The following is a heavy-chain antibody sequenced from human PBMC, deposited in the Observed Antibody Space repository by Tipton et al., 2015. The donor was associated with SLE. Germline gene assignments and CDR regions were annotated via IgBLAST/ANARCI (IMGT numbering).Heavy chain of an antibody. D-gene: IGHD3-10*01. Sequence: LRLSCAVYGGSFSDNYWSWIRQPPGQGLEWIGEISHSGSTNYNPSLKRRVTISVDTSKNQFSLKLSSVTAADTAVYYCARGSYYTSGSYTTYDYWGQGTLVTVSS. CDR3: ARGSYYTSGSYTTYDY. CDR1: GGSFSDNY. V-gene: IGHV4-34*01. CDR2: ISHSGST. J-gene: IGHJ4*02.